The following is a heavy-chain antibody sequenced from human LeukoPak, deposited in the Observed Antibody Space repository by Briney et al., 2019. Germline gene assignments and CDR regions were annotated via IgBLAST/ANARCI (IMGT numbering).Heavy chain of an antibody. CDR1: GFTFSSYE. CDR2: ISSSGSTI. V-gene: IGHV3-48*03. Sequence: PGGSLRLPCAASGFTFSSYEMNWVRQAPGKGLEWVSYISSSGSTIYYADSVKGRFTISRDNAKNSLYLQMNSLRAEDTAVYYCARDDCSGGSCYSYYGMDVWGKGTTVTVSS. D-gene: IGHD2-15*01. CDR3: ARDDCSGGSCYSYYGMDV. J-gene: IGHJ6*04.